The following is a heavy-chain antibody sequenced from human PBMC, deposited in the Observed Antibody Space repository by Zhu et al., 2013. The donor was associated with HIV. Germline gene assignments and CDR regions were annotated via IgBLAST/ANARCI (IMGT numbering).Heavy chain of an antibody. CDR3: ASQSGNANIWYYFNS. J-gene: IGHJ4*02. Sequence: QVQLQESGPGLVKPSETLSLTCTVSGGSIGSTSFYWGWIRQPPGKGLEWVGSIYYTGSAYYDPSLKSRVTLSVDTSQNRFSLKLTSVTAADTAVYYCASQSGNANIWYYFNSWGQGTLVTVSS. V-gene: IGHV4-39*07. D-gene: IGHD2-2*01. CDR2: IYYTGSA. CDR1: GGSIGSTSFY.